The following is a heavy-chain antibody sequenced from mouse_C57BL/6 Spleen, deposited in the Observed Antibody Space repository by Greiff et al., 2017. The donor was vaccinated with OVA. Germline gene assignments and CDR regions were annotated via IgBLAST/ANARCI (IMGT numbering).Heavy chain of an antibody. Sequence: QVHVKQPGAELVMPGASVKLSCKASGYTFTSYWMHWVKQRPGQGLEWIGEIDPSDSYTNYNQKFKGKSTLTVDKSSSTAYMQLSSLTSEDSAVYYCARDYGSSYGYWGQGTTLTVSS. CDR2: IDPSDSYT. D-gene: IGHD1-1*01. CDR1: GYTFTSYW. CDR3: ARDYGSSYGY. V-gene: IGHV1-69*01. J-gene: IGHJ2*01.